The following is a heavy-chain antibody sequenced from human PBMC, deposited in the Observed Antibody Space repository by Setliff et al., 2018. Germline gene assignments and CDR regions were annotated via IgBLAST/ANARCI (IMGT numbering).Heavy chain of an antibody. V-gene: IGHV4-59*01. D-gene: IGHD7-27*01. CDR3: ARVTNWGLDLRFDP. J-gene: IGHJ5*02. CDR1: GDSISSYY. Sequence: KPSETLSLTCTVSGDSISSYYWSWIRQPPGKGLEWIGYIYYSGSTNYNPSLKSRVTMSVATFENHFSLKLNSLTAADTAVYYCARVTNWGLDLRFDPWGQGILVTAPQ. CDR2: IYYSGST.